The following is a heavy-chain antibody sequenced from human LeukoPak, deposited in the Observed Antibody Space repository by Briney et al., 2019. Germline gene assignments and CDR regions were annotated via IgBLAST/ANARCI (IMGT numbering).Heavy chain of an antibody. Sequence: PSETLSLTCTVSGGSISSSSYYWGWIRQPPGKGLEWIGSIFYSGSTYYNPSLESRVTISVDTSKNQFSLKLSSVTAADTAVYYCARVDVVEATPQFDYWGQGTLVTVSS. V-gene: IGHV4-39*01. J-gene: IGHJ4*02. D-gene: IGHD1-26*01. CDR2: IFYSGST. CDR1: GGSISSSSYY. CDR3: ARVDVVEATPQFDY.